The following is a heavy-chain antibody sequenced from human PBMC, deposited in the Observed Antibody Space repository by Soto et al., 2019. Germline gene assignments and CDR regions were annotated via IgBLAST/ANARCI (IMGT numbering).Heavy chain of an antibody. V-gene: IGHV4-61*01. CDR1: GGSVSSGSYY. J-gene: IGHJ6*02. Sequence: QVQLQESGPGLVKPSETLSLTCTVSGGSVSSGSYYWSWIRQPTGKGLEWIGYIYYSGTTNYNPSLKSRVTISVDTSKNQFSLKLSSVTAADTAVYYCARDRCSSTSCYTGYYYGMDVWGQGTTVTVSS. CDR2: IYYSGTT. D-gene: IGHD2-2*02. CDR3: ARDRCSSTSCYTGYYYGMDV.